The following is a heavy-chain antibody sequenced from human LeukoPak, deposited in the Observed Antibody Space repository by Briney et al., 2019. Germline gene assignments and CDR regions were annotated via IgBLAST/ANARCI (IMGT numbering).Heavy chain of an antibody. V-gene: IGHV1-69*13. J-gene: IGHJ6*02. CDR3: ARVNRQYCSGGSCYSPSYYYYYGMDV. Sequence: SVKVSCKASGGTFSSYAISWVRQAPGQGLEWMGGIIPIFGTANYAQKFQGRVTITADESTSTAYMELSSLRSENTAVYYCARVNRQYCSGGSCYSPSYYYYYGMDVWGQGTTVTVSS. CDR2: IIPIFGTA. D-gene: IGHD2-15*01. CDR1: GGTFSSYA.